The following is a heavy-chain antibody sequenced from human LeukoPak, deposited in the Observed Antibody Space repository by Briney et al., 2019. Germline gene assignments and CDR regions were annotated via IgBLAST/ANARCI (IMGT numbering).Heavy chain of an antibody. CDR2: INWNGDST. Sequence: PGGSLRLSCATSGFTFNSYWMHWVRQAPGKGLEWVSGINWNGDSTGYADSVKGRFTISRDNAKNSLYLQVKSLRAEDTALYYCARDRSILYYYTSGSYFSDWFDPWGQGTLVTVSS. CDR3: ARDRSILYYYTSGSYFSDWFDP. D-gene: IGHD3-10*01. V-gene: IGHV3-20*04. J-gene: IGHJ5*02. CDR1: GFTFNSYW.